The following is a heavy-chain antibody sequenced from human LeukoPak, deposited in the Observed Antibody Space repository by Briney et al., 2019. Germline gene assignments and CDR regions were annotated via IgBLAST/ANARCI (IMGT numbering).Heavy chain of an antibody. D-gene: IGHD2-2*02. J-gene: IGHJ5*02. CDR3: ARDRCSYTNPNNWFDP. CDR1: GYTFTSYG. CDR2: ISAYNGGT. Sequence: GASVKVSCKASGYTFTSYGISWVRQAPGQGLEWMGWISAYNGGTNYAQNLQGRVTMTTDTSTDTAYMELRSLRSDDTAVYNWARDRCSYTNPNNWFDPWGQGTLVTVSS. V-gene: IGHV1-18*01.